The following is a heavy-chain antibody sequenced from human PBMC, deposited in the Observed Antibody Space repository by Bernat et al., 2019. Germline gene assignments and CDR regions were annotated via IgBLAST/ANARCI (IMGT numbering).Heavy chain of an antibody. CDR3: ARHLSLVEDY. Sequence: EVQLVESGGGLVQPGGSLRLSCVASGFTVSSKYMSWLRQAPGKGLEWVSIIHSGGSTYYSDSVKGRFTISRDKSKNTLYLQMNSLRAEDTAVYYCARHLSLVEDYWGQGTLVTVSS. CDR1: GFTVSSKY. J-gene: IGHJ4*02. D-gene: IGHD3-16*02. CDR2: IHSGGST. V-gene: IGHV3-66*04.